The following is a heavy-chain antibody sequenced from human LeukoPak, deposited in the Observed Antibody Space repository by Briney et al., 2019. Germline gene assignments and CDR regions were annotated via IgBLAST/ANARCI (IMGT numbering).Heavy chain of an antibody. CDR2: IKTDGSAK. CDR3: ARERPNAAVALEY. Sequence: GGSLRLSCAASGFTFSSYAMSWVRQAPGKGLEWVANIKTDGSAKSCVDSVKGRFTISRDNAKNSLYLQMNSLRVDDTAVYYCARERPNAAVALEYWGQGTLVTVSS. J-gene: IGHJ4*02. CDR1: GFTFSSYA. D-gene: IGHD6-19*01. V-gene: IGHV3-7*01.